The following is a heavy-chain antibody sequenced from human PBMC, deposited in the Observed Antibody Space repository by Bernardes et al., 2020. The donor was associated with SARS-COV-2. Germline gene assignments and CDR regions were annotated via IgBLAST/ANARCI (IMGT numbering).Heavy chain of an antibody. Sequence: GGCLSPSRAASGFTLTRYAMTWGRPAPGEGVGGGSDISGSGGTTNYADSVKGRFTISRDNSKRTLSLQMNNLRVEDTAVYYCAKDFSYYDSGNYGIWGQGTTVTVSS. V-gene: IGHV3-23*01. J-gene: IGHJ6*02. CDR3: AKDFSYYDSGNYGI. CDR1: GFTLTRYA. CDR2: ISGSGGTT. D-gene: IGHD3-10*01.